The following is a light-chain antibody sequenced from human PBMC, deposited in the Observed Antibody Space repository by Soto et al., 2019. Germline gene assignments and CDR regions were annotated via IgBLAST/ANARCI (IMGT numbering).Light chain of an antibody. V-gene: IGLV2-14*03. CDR1: SSDVRGSNY. CDR2: DVS. J-gene: IGLJ1*01. Sequence: QSALTQPASVSGSPGQSITISCTGTSSDVRGSNYVSWYQQHPGKAPKLMIYDVSNRPSGVSNRFSGSKSGNTASLTISGLQAEDEADYYCGSYSSSSTLYVFGTGTKLTVL. CDR3: GSYSSSSTLYV.